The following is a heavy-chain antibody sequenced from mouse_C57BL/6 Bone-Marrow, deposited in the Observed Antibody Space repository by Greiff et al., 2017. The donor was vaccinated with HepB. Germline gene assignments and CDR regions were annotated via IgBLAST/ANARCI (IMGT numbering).Heavy chain of an antibody. V-gene: IGHV1-81*01. J-gene: IGHJ2*01. CDR3: ARPLFYYGDYGGY. Sequence: QVQLKESGAELARPGASVKLSCKASGYTFTSYGISWVKQRTGQGLEWIGEIYPRSGNTYYNEKVKGKATLTADKSSSTAYMELRSLTSEDSAVYVCARPLFYYGDYGGYWGQGTTLTVSS. CDR1: GYTFTSYG. CDR2: IYPRSGNT. D-gene: IGHD2-13*01.